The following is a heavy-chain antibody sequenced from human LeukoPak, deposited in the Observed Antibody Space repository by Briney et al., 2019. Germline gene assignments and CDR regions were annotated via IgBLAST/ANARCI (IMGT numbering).Heavy chain of an antibody. CDR3: ARDTKLNYDYVWGSFNDY. CDR1: GFTFSSYW. J-gene: IGHJ4*02. D-gene: IGHD3-16*01. V-gene: IGHV3-7*01. CDR2: IKQDGSEK. Sequence: PGGPLRLSCAASGFTFSSYWMSWVRQAPGKGLEWVANIKQDGSEKYYVDSVKGRFTISRDNAKNSLYLQMNSLRAEDTAVYYCARDTKLNYDYVWGSFNDYWGQGTLVTVSS.